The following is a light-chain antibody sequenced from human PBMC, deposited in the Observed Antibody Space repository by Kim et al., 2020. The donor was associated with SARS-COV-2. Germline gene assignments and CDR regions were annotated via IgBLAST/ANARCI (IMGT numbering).Light chain of an antibody. CDR2: DAS. CDR3: QQHSKWPLFT. CDR1: QSVSSY. Sequence: EIVLTQSPATLSLSPGERATLSCRASQSVSSYFAWYQQQPGQAPRLLIYDASNRATGIPARFSGSGSGTDFTLTISSLEPEDFAVYYCQQHSKWPLFTFGPGTKVDIK. J-gene: IGKJ3*01. V-gene: IGKV3-11*01.